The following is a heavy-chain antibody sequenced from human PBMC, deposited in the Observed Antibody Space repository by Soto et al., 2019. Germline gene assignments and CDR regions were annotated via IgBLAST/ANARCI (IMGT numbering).Heavy chain of an antibody. CDR3: ARDPSRRSSGWSRGAQYYYYYMDV. V-gene: IGHV1-69*04. Sequence: ASVKVSCKASGGTFSSYTISWVRQAPGQGLEWMGRIIPILGIANYAQKFQGRVTITADKSTSTAYMELSSLRSEDTAVYYCARDPSRRSSGWSRGAQYYYYYMDVWGKGTTVTVSS. CDR1: GGTFSSYT. J-gene: IGHJ6*03. D-gene: IGHD6-19*01. CDR2: IIPILGIA.